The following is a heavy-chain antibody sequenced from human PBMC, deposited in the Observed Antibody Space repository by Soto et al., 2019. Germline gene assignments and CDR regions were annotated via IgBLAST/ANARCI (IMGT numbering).Heavy chain of an antibody. Sequence: SETLSLTCTVSGGSISSYYWSWIRQPAGKGLEWIGRIYTSGGTNYNPSLKSRVTMSVDTSKNQFSLKLSSVTAADTAVYYCARDYRRPYYYDSSDYYFDYWGQGTLVTVSS. CDR1: GGSISSYY. CDR3: ARDYRRPYYYDSSDYYFDY. D-gene: IGHD3-22*01. J-gene: IGHJ4*02. CDR2: IYTSGGT. V-gene: IGHV4-4*07.